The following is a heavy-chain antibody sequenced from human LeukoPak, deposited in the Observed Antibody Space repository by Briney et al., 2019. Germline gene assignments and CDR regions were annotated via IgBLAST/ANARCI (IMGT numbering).Heavy chain of an antibody. CDR1: GFTFSSYG. Sequence: GGTLRLSCAASGFTFSSYGMSWVRQAPGKGLEWVSAISGSGDITYYADSVKGRFTISRDNSKNTLYLQMNSLRAEDTAVYYCARGGSWIRGSLYFDYWGQGTLVTVSS. J-gene: IGHJ4*02. D-gene: IGHD3-10*01. CDR3: ARGGSWIRGSLYFDY. V-gene: IGHV3-23*01. CDR2: ISGSGDIT.